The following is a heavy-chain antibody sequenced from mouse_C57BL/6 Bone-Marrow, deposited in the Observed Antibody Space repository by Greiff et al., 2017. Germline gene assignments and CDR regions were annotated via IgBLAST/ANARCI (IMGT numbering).Heavy chain of an antibody. V-gene: IGHV14-4*01. D-gene: IGHD1-1*02. CDR1: GFNIKDDY. J-gene: IGHJ2*01. CDR3: TTPLWSYFEY. Sequence: VQLQQSGAELVRPGASVKLSCTASGFNIKDDYMHWVKQRPEQGLEWIGWIDPENGDTEYASKFQGKATITADTSSNTAYLQLSSLTSEDTAVYYCTTPLWSYFEYWGQGTTLTVSS. CDR2: IDPENGDT.